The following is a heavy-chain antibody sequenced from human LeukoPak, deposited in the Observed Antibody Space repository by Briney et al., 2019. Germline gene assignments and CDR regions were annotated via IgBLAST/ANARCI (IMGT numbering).Heavy chain of an antibody. D-gene: IGHD3-3*01. V-gene: IGHV3-48*01. CDR2: ISSSSSTI. CDR1: GFTFSSYS. CDR3: ARGDPIYDFWSGGDH. J-gene: IGHJ4*02. Sequence: GGSLRLSCAASGFTFSSYSMNWVRQAPGKGLEWVSYISSSSSTIYYADSVKGRFTISRDNAKNSLYLQMNSLRAEDTAVYYCARGDPIYDFWSGGDHWGQGSLVSVSS.